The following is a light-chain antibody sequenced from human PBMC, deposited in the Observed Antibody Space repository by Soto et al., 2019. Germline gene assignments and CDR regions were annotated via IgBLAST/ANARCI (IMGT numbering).Light chain of an antibody. V-gene: IGKV4-1*01. CDR2: WAS. Sequence: DIVMTQSPDSLAVSLGERATINCTSSQTISSNSNNRNYLAWYQQRPGQPPKLLIYWASTRESGVPDRFSGSGSGTDFTLTISSLQAEDFAVYYCQPYNNWPLTFGGGTKVDIK. J-gene: IGKJ4*01. CDR1: QTISSNSNNRNY. CDR3: QPYNNWPLT.